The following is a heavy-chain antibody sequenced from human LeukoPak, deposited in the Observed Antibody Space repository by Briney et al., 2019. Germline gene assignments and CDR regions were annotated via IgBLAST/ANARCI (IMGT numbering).Heavy chain of an antibody. V-gene: IGHV1-69*06. Sequence: ASVTLSCKASGGTFSSYAISWVRQPPGPGLEWRGGIIPIFGTANYAQKFQGRVTITADKTQSTAYMELRSHRPEDTAVYHCARGTTLGIAARKNYYYYYMDVWGKGTTVTVSS. J-gene: IGHJ6*03. CDR1: GGTFSSYA. D-gene: IGHD6-6*01. CDR3: ARGTTLGIAARKNYYYYYMDV. CDR2: IIPIFGTA.